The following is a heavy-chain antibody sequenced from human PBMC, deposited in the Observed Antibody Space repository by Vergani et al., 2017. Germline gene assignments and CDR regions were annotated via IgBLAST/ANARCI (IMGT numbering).Heavy chain of an antibody. CDR1: SHTFQTYG. J-gene: IGHJ4*02. CDR3: ARGQWLPTLSFDY. V-gene: IGHV1-18*01. CDR2: IRPYTGHT. D-gene: IGHD6-19*01. Sequence: QVQLVQSGAELKKPGASVSVSCKGSSHTFQTYGISWVRQAPGKGLEWMAWIRPYTGHTIYAQKFQGRVTITADESTSTAYMELSSLRSEDTAVYYCARGQWLPTLSFDYWGQGTLVTVSS.